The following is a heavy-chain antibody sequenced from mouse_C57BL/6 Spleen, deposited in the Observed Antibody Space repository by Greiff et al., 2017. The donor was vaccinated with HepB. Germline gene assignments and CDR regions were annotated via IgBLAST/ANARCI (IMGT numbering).Heavy chain of an antibody. J-gene: IGHJ2*01. CDR2: ISSGSSTI. V-gene: IGHV5-17*01. D-gene: IGHD2-4*01. CDR1: GFTFSDYG. Sequence: EVMLVESGGGLVKPGGSLKLSCAASGFTFSDYGMHWVRQAPEKGLEWVAYISSGSSTIYYADTVKGRFTISRDNAKNTLFLQMTSLRSEDTAMYYCARTTMITTRYFDYWGQGTTLTVSS. CDR3: ARTTMITTRYFDY.